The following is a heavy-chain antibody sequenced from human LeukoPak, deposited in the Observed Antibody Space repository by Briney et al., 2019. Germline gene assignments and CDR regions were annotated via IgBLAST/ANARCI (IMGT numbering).Heavy chain of an antibody. CDR2: ISSSGSTI. CDR3: AGHYDILTGYPRWFDP. V-gene: IGHV3-48*03. J-gene: IGHJ5*02. CDR1: GFTFSSYE. Sequence: GALRLSCAASGFTFSSYEMNWVRQAPGKGLEWVSYISSSGSTIYYADSVKGRFTISRDNAKNSLYLQMNSLRAEDTAVYYCAGHYDILTGYPRWFDPWGQGTLVTVSS. D-gene: IGHD3-9*01.